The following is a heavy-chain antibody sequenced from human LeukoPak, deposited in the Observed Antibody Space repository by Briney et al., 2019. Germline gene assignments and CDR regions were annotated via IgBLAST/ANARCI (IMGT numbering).Heavy chain of an antibody. V-gene: IGHV1-2*02. CDR3: ARAAQLVSGRTFDY. D-gene: IGHD6-6*01. Sequence: ASVKVSCKASGYTFTGYYMHWVRQAPGQGLEWMGWINPNSGGTNYAQKFQGRVTMTRDTSISTAYMELSRLRSDDTAVYYCARAAQLVSGRTFDYWGQGTLVTVSS. CDR2: INPNSGGT. J-gene: IGHJ4*02. CDR1: GYTFTGYY.